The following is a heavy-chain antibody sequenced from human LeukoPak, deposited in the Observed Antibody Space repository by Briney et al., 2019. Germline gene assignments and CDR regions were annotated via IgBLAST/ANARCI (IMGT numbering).Heavy chain of an antibody. CDR2: VSAYADNT. CDR1: GYTFTSYG. Sequence: VASVKVSCKASGYTFTSYGITWVRQAPGQGLEWMGWVSAYADNTNYVQKIQGRVSMTTDTSPSTAYMGLRSLRSDDTAVYYCARDCIGCHGFDYWGQGTLVTVSS. D-gene: IGHD2-15*01. J-gene: IGHJ4*02. V-gene: IGHV1-18*01. CDR3: ARDCIGCHGFDY.